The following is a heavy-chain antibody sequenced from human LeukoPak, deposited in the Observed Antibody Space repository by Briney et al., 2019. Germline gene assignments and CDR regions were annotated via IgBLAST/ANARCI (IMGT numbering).Heavy chain of an antibody. CDR2: ISTSSSYI. CDR3: ARGAGGVSSNSRGWFDP. J-gene: IGHJ5*02. D-gene: IGHD2-15*01. V-gene: IGHV3-21*01. CDR1: GFTFSSYS. Sequence: GGSLRLSCTASGFTFSSYSMTWVRQAPGKGLEWVSSISTSSSYIYHADSVKGRFTISRDNARNSLYLQMNTLRAEDTAVYSCARGAGGVSSNSRGWFDPWGQGTLVTVSS.